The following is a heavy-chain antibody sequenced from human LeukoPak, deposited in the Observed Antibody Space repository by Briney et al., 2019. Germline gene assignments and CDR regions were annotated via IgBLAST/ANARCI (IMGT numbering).Heavy chain of an antibody. CDR2: FDPEDGET. D-gene: IGHD6-19*01. CDR3: AREPVAGTLVDY. J-gene: IGHJ4*02. Sequence: ASVKVSCKVSGYTLTELSMHWVRQAPGKGLEWMGGFDPEDGETIYAQKFQGRVTMTTDTSTSTAYMELRSLRSDDTAVYYCAREPVAGTLVDYWGQGTLVTVSS. CDR1: GYTLTELS. V-gene: IGHV1-24*01.